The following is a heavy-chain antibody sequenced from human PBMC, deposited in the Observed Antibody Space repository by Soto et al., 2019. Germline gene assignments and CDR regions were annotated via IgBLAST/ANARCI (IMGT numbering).Heavy chain of an antibody. CDR1: GGSISSYY. V-gene: IGHV4-59*08. CDR2: IYYSGST. Sequence: SETLSLTCTVSGGSISSYYWSWIRQPPGKGLEWIGYIYYSGSTNYNPSLKSRVTISVDTSKNQFSLKLSSVTAADTAVYYCARHSFSFLNHYFDYWGQGTLVTVSS. D-gene: IGHD3-3*01. CDR3: ARHSFSFLNHYFDY. J-gene: IGHJ4*02.